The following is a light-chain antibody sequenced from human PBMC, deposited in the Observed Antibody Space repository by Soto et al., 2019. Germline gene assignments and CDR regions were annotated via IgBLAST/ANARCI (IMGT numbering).Light chain of an antibody. J-gene: IGKJ1*01. CDR3: QQYENYWT. CDR1: QTISSW. Sequence: DIQMTHSPFTLSASVGDRVTITCRASQTISSWLAWYQQIPGKAPKLLIYDASNLESGVPSRFSGSGSGTEFTLTISSLQPEDFAVYYCQQYENYWTFGQGTKV. CDR2: DAS. V-gene: IGKV1-5*01.